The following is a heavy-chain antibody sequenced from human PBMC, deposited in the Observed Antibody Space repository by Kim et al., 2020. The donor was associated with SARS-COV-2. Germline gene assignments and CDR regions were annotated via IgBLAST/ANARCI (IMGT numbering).Heavy chain of an antibody. CDR1: GGTFSNYA. CDR3: AKDVGESVGSNWFDP. Sequence: SVKVSCKASGGTFSNYAISWLRQARGQGLEWMGGIIPIFDTTYYAQKFQGRVTITAVESTSTAYMELSSLTSEDTAIYYCAKDVGESVGSNWFDPWGQGTLVTVSS. V-gene: IGHV1-69*13. D-gene: IGHD2-15*01. CDR2: IIPIFDTT. J-gene: IGHJ5*02.